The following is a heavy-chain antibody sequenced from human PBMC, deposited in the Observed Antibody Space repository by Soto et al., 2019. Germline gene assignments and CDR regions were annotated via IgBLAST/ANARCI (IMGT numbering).Heavy chain of an antibody. CDR3: SRDQGGQSETFIFDY. D-gene: IGHD3-16*01. CDR1: GFTFSTYA. Sequence: AGGSLRLSCAASGFTFSTYALSWVRQAPGKGLEWVAVMLYHSRNPFYTDSVKGRFTISRDNSKNTLFLQMNSLRADDTAVYYCSRDQGGQSETFIFDYWGQGALVTVSS. V-gene: IGHV3-33*08. CDR2: MLYHSRNP. J-gene: IGHJ4*02.